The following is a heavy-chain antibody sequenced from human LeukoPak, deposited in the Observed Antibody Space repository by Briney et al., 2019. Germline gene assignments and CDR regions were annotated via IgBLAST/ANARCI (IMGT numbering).Heavy chain of an antibody. CDR3: ARAMDIVVVPAASYDY. CDR2: IIPIFGTA. V-gene: IGHV1-69*05. Sequence: GASVKVSCKASGGTFSSYAISWVRQAPGQGLEWMGGIIPIFGTANYAQKFQGRVTITTDESTSTAYMELSSLRSEDTAVYYCARAMDIVVVPAASYDYWGQGTLVTVSS. CDR1: GGTFSSYA. J-gene: IGHJ4*02. D-gene: IGHD2-2*03.